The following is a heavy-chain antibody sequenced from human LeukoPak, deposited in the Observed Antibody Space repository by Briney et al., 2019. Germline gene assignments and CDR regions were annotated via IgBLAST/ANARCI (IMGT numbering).Heavy chain of an antibody. D-gene: IGHD7-27*01. Sequence: PGGSLRLSRAASAFTFSDYSMNWVRQAPGKGLEWISYIDTSSPTMYYADSVMGRFTISRDNAKESLYLQMNSLRDEDTAVYYCAREDDSWGPNNLDLWGQGTMVTVSS. J-gene: IGHJ3*01. V-gene: IGHV3-48*02. CDR2: IDTSSPTM. CDR3: AREDDSWGPNNLDL. CDR1: AFTFSDYS.